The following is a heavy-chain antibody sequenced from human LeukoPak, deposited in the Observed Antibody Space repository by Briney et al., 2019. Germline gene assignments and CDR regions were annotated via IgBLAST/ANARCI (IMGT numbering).Heavy chain of an antibody. V-gene: IGHV6-1*01. CDR3: ARDLSPYCSSTSCYSDAFDI. Sequence: SQTLSLTCAISGDSVPSNSAAWNWIRQSPSRGLEWLGRTYYRSKWYNDYAVSVKRRITINPDTSKNQFSLQLNSVTPEDTAVYYCARDLSPYCSSTSCYSDAFDIWGQGTMVTVSS. CDR2: TYYRSKWYN. D-gene: IGHD2-2*01. CDR1: GDSVPSNSAA. J-gene: IGHJ3*02.